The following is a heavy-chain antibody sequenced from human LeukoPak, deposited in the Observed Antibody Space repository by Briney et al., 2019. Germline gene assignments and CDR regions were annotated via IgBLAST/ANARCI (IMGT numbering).Heavy chain of an antibody. CDR1: GFTFSSYG. CDR3: AKTAFRSPYGMDV. Sequence: GGSLRLSCAASGFTFSSYGMHWVRQAPGKGLEWVAVISYDGSNKYYADSVKGRFTISRDNSKNTLYLQMNSLRAEDTAVYYCAKTAFRSPYGMDVWGQGTTVTVSS. J-gene: IGHJ6*02. CDR2: ISYDGSNK. V-gene: IGHV3-30*18.